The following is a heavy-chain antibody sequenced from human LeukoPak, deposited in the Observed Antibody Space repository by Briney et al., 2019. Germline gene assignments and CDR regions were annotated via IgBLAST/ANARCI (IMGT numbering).Heavy chain of an antibody. CDR2: IYFSGGT. CDR1: GGSFSGYY. Sequence: SETLSLTCAVYGGSFSGYYWSWIRQPPGKGLEWIGSIYFSGGTYYNASLKSRVTISVDTSKNQFSLKLSSVTAADTAVYYCARGRVVVTAQFRAGIDFWGQGTLVTVSS. D-gene: IGHD2-21*02. J-gene: IGHJ4*02. CDR3: ARGRVVVTAQFRAGIDF. V-gene: IGHV4-34*01.